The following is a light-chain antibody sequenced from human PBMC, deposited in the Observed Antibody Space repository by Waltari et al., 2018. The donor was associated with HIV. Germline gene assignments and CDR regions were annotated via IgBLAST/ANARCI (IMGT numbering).Light chain of an antibody. CDR3: QAWDSSTVV. CDR2: QDT. CDR1: KLGDKY. J-gene: IGLJ2*01. V-gene: IGLV3-1*01. Sequence: SYELTQPPSVSMSPGQTASITCSGDKLGDKYTCWYQHKPGQSPVLVMYQDTKRPSGIPERFSGSNSGNTATLTISGTQAMDEADYYCQAWDSSTVVFGRGTKLTVL.